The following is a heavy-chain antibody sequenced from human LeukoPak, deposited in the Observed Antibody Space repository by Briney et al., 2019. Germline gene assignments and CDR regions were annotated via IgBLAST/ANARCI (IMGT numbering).Heavy chain of an antibody. CDR2: ISASGST. Sequence: PSETLSLTCTVSNGSISIYYWSWVRQPAGKGLEWIGRISASGSTNYNPSLKSRVTMSVDTSKNQFSLKLSSVTAADTAVYYCARAITVTRPFDYWGQGTLVTVSS. CDR3: ARAITVTRPFDY. D-gene: IGHD4-17*01. CDR1: NGSISIYY. V-gene: IGHV4-4*07. J-gene: IGHJ4*02.